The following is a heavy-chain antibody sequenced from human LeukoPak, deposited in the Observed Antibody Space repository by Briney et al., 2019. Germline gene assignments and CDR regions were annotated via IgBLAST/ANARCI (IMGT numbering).Heavy chain of an antibody. D-gene: IGHD3-22*01. CDR1: GDSTTNYY. Sequence: PSETLSLTCSVSGDSTTNYYCSWIRQSPGKGLEWLAYVYKNGHLDYNPSLRSRVTVSVDRSKTQSSLRLRSVTAADTAIYYCASGEYYYDESASLNRASRTALDVWAQGTMVIVSS. J-gene: IGHJ3*01. CDR3: ASGEYYYDESASLNRASRTALDV. CDR2: VYKNGHL. V-gene: IGHV4-59*01.